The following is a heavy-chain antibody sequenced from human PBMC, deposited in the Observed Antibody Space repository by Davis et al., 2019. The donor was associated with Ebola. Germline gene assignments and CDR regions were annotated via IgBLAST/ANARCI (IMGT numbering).Heavy chain of an antibody. CDR2: VKQDGSEK. Sequence: GESLKISCAASEFTFSNYAMSWVRQAPGKGLEWVANVKQDGSEKYYVDSVKGRFTISRDNAKNSLFLQMSSLRAEDTAVYYCAKDPYSSGWAGVFDYWGQGTLVTVSS. CDR1: EFTFSNYA. D-gene: IGHD6-19*01. CDR3: AKDPYSSGWAGVFDY. V-gene: IGHV3-7*03. J-gene: IGHJ4*02.